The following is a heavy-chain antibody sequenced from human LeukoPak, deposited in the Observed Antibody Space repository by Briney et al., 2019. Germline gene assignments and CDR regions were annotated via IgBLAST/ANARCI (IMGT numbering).Heavy chain of an antibody. CDR1: GFTFSSYG. V-gene: IGHV3-33*01. Sequence: GGSLRLSCAASGFTFSSYGMHWVRQAPGKGLEWVAVIWYDGSNKYYADSVEGRFTISRDNSKNTLYLQMNSLRAEDTAVYYCARWLGAVSPVHGMDVWGQGTTVTVSS. CDR3: ARWLGAVSPVHGMDV. D-gene: IGHD1-26*01. CDR2: IWYDGSNK. J-gene: IGHJ6*02.